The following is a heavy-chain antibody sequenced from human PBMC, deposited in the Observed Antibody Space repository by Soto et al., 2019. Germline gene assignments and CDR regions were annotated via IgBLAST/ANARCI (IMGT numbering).Heavy chain of an antibody. D-gene: IGHD2-8*01. J-gene: IGHJ5*02. Sequence: PGESLKISCXGSGYTFGTFWIAWVRQMPGKGLEWMGMIYPEDSETKYSPSFEGQVTFSADNSVKTAYLQWTSLKASDTAIYYCPRTYCTAPTCYNNWFDPWGQGTLVTVSS. CDR3: PRTYCTAPTCYNNWFDP. CDR2: IYPEDSET. V-gene: IGHV5-51*01. CDR1: GYTFGTFW.